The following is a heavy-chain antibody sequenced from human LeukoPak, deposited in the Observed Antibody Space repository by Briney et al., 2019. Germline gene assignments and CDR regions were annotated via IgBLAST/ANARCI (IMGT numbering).Heavy chain of an antibody. CDR3: AISDSSGYYGIFDY. J-gene: IGHJ4*02. CDR1: GYTFTSYA. Sequence: EASVKVSCKASGYTFTSYAMHWVRQAPGQRLEWMGWINAGNGNTKYSQKFQGRVTITRDTSASTAYMELSSLRSEDTAVYYCAISDSSGYYGIFDYWGQGTLVTVSS. CDR2: INAGNGNT. V-gene: IGHV1-3*01. D-gene: IGHD3-22*01.